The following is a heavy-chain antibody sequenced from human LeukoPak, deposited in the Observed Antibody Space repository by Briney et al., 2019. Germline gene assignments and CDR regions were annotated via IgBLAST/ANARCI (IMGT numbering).Heavy chain of an antibody. J-gene: IGHJ4*02. CDR1: TFTFSRYW. CDR3: ARDRAAFGVVQVGY. CDR2: INSDGTNT. Sequence: GGSLRLSCAASTFTFSRYWMHWVRQAPGRGLVWVSRINSDGTNTYYADSVKGRFTISRDNTKNTLYLQMNSLRTEDTAVYYCARDRAAFGVVQVGYWGQGTLVTVSS. D-gene: IGHD3-3*01. V-gene: IGHV3-74*01.